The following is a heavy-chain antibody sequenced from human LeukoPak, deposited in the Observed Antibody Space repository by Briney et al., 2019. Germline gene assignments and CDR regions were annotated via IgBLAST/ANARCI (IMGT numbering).Heavy chain of an antibody. CDR3: ERDGYCSSTSCYFEN. J-gene: IGHJ4*02. Sequence: SETLSLTCTVSGGSISSSSYYWGWIRQPPGKGLEWIGSIYYSGSTYYNPSLKSRVTISVDTSKNQFSLKLSSVTAADTAVYYCERDGYCSSTSCYFENWGQGTLVTVSS. D-gene: IGHD2-2*03. CDR1: GGSISSSSYY. CDR2: IYYSGST. V-gene: IGHV4-39*07.